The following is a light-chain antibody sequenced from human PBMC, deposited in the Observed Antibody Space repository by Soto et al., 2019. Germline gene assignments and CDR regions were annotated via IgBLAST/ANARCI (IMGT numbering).Light chain of an antibody. CDR3: QQYNSWPPKYT. Sequence: EIVMTQSPATLSVSPGERATLSCRASQSVSSNLAWYQHKPGQAPRLLIYDASTRATGIPARFSGSGSGTEFTLTISSLQSEDFALYYCQQYNSWPPKYTFGQGTKLEIK. J-gene: IGKJ2*01. CDR1: QSVSSN. CDR2: DAS. V-gene: IGKV3-15*01.